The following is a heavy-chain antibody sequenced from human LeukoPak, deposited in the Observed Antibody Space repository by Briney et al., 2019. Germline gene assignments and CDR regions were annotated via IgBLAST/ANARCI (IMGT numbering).Heavy chain of an antibody. CDR1: GFTFSSSA. D-gene: IGHD4-11*01. Sequence: PGGSLRLSCAASGFTFSSSAMSWVRQASGKGLEWVSVISGSGDGTDSADPVRGRFTISRDNSKNTLYLEMSSLRVEDTAVYHCARGLPSDYWGQGTLVTVSS. CDR3: ARGLPSDY. J-gene: IGHJ4*02. V-gene: IGHV3-23*01. CDR2: ISGSGDGT.